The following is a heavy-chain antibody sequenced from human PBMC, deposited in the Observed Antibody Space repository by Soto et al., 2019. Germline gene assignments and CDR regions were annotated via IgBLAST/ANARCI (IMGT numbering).Heavy chain of an antibody. J-gene: IGHJ6*03. CDR1: GGSISSYY. CDR3: ARVSWPGYYYYYYMDV. CDR2: IYYSGST. V-gene: IGHV4-59*01. Sequence: ETLSLTCTVSGGSISSYYWSWIRQPPGKGLEWIGYIYYSGSTNYNPSLKSRVTISVDTSKNQFSLKLSSVTAADTAVYYCARVSWPGYYYYYYMDVWGKGTTVTVSS.